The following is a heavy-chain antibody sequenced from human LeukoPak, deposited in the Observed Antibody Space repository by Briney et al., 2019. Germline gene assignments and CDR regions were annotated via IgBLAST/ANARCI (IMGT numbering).Heavy chain of an antibody. D-gene: IGHD3-10*01. J-gene: IGHJ4*02. Sequence: ASETLSLTCTVSGGSISSSSYYWSWIRQPAGKGLEWIGRIYVNGNTNYNPSLKSRITMSVDTSKKQFSLRLTSVTAADTAVYYCARDVFVYSYGSETYGGFDFWGQGNLVTVSS. CDR3: ARDVFVYSYGSETYGGFDF. V-gene: IGHV4-61*02. CDR2: IYVNGNT. CDR1: GGSISSSSYY.